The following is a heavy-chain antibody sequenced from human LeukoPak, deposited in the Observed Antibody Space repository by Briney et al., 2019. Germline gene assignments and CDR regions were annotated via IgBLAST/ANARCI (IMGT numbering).Heavy chain of an antibody. Sequence: GGSLRLSCAASGFIFSSYSMNWVRQAPGKGLEWVSSISSSSSYIYYADSVKGRFTISRDNAKNSLYLQMNSLRAEDTAVYYCAKVTSGSYGGFDYWGQGTLVTVSS. CDR3: AKVTSGSYGGFDY. CDR2: ISSSSSYI. V-gene: IGHV3-21*01. CDR1: GFIFSSYS. D-gene: IGHD1-26*01. J-gene: IGHJ4*02.